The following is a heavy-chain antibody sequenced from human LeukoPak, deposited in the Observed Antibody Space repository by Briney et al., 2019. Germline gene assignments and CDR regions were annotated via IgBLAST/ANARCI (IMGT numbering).Heavy chain of an antibody. D-gene: IGHD4-23*01. CDR1: GGSISTSNYY. V-gene: IGHV3-11*04. Sequence: LSLTCTVSGGSISTSNYYWGWIRQAPGKGLEWVSYISSSGSTIYYADSVKGRFTISRDNAKNSLYLQMNSLRAEDTAVYYCAKLLADTPDYWGQGTLVTVSS. J-gene: IGHJ4*02. CDR2: ISSSGSTI. CDR3: AKLLADTPDY.